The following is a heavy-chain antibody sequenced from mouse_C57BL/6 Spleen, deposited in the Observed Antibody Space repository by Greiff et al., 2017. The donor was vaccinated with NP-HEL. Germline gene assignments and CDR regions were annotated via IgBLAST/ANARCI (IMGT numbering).Heavy chain of an antibody. CDR2: INPNNGGT. J-gene: IGHJ3*01. CDR1: GYTFTDYY. Sequence: EVQLQQSGPELVKPGASVKISCKASGYTFTDYYMNWVKQSHGKSLEWIGDINPNNGGTSYNQKFKGKATLTVDKSSSTAYMELRSLTSEDSAVYYCASSAPGWVAYWGQGTLVTVSA. V-gene: IGHV1-26*01. CDR3: ASSAPGWVAY.